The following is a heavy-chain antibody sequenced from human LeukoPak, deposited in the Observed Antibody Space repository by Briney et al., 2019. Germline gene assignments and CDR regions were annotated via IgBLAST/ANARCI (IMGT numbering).Heavy chain of an antibody. D-gene: IGHD2-2*01. CDR1: GGTFSSYA. Sequence: ASVKVSCKASGGTFSSYAISWVRQAPGQGLEWMGGIIPIFGTANYAQKFQGRVTITADESTSTAYMDLSSLRSEDTAVYYCARDRLAGYCSSTSCLSWFDPWGQGTLVTVSS. V-gene: IGHV1-69*13. J-gene: IGHJ5*02. CDR3: ARDRLAGYCSSTSCLSWFDP. CDR2: IIPIFGTA.